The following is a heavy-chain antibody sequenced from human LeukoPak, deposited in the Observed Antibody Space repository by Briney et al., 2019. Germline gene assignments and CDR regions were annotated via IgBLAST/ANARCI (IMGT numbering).Heavy chain of an antibody. J-gene: IGHJ3*02. V-gene: IGHV1-46*01. CDR1: GYSFTNYF. D-gene: IGHD3-16*01. CDR3: ARGSYASDAFDI. Sequence: VASVKVSCKASGYSFTNYFIHWVRQAPGQGPEWMGLIHPSGGTTSYAQKFQGRVTMTRDMSTSTVYMELSSLRSEDTAVYYCARGSYASDAFDIWGQGTMVTVSS. CDR2: IHPSGGTT.